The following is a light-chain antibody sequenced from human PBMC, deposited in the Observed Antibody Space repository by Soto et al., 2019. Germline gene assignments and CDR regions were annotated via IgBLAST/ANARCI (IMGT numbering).Light chain of an antibody. V-gene: IGKV3-11*01. Sequence: PGERATLSCRASQGLTSNFLAWYQQKPGQAPSLLIYGASNRATGVPDRFSGGGSGTDFTLTISSLEPEDFAVYYCQQRSNWPQTFGQGTKVDIK. CDR1: QGLTSN. CDR3: QQRSNWPQT. CDR2: GAS. J-gene: IGKJ1*01.